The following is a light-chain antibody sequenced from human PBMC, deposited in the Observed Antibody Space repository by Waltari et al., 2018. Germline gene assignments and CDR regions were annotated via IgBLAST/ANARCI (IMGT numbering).Light chain of an antibody. V-gene: IGLV1-47*01. CDR2: NND. CDR3: AAWDETLNTFL. J-gene: IGLJ1*01. CDR1: GSNIGHNY. Sequence: QSVLTQPPSASGAPGQTITISCSGGGSNIGHNYVYWYQQFPGRAPRLIIHNNDQRPSGVPDRFSGSKSGISGSLAISGLRSDDEADYYCAAWDETLNTFLFGTGTKVAAL.